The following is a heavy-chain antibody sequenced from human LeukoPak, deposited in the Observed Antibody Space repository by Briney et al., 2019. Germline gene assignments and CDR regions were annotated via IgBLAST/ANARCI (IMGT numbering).Heavy chain of an antibody. CDR3: ARSLVSGYDYYFDY. D-gene: IGHD5-12*01. J-gene: IGHJ4*02. V-gene: IGHV3-66*01. CDR1: GFIFNSYA. Sequence: GGSLRLSCAVSGFIFNSYAMSWVRQAPGKGLEWVSVIYSGGSTYYADSVKGRFTISRDNSKNTLYLQMNSLRAEDTAVYYCARSLVSGYDYYFDYWGQGTLVTVSS. CDR2: IYSGGST.